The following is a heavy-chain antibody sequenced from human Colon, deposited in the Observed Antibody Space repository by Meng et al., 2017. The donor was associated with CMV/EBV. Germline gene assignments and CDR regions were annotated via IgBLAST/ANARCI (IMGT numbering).Heavy chain of an antibody. CDR2: ISNINYI. Sequence: GESLKISCEASGFIFKNYIMHWVRQAPGKGLEWVSSISNINYIYRADSVKGRFTISRDNAKNSLSLLMNSLRPEDTAVYYCARSYYYGLDVWGQGTTVTVSS. J-gene: IGHJ6*02. D-gene: IGHD3-10*01. V-gene: IGHV3-21*01. CDR3: ARSYYYGLDV. CDR1: GFIFKNYI.